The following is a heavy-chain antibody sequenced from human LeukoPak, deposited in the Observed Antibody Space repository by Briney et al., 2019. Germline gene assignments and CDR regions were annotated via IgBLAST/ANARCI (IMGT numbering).Heavy chain of an antibody. CDR2: IKSKTDGGTT. CDR3: TTLIRRGRGYSYGFTGHYYYYMDV. D-gene: IGHD5-18*01. CDR1: GFTFSNAW. J-gene: IGHJ6*03. V-gene: IGHV3-15*01. Sequence: GGSLRLSCAASGFTFSNAWMSWVRQAPGKGLEWVGRIKSKTDGGTTDYAAPVKGRFTISRDDSKNTLYLQMNSLKTEDTAVYYCTTLIRRGRGYSYGFTGHYYYYMDVWGKGTTVTVSS.